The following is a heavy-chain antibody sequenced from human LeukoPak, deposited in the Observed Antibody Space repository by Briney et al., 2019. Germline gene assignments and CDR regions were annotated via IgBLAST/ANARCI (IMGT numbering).Heavy chain of an antibody. D-gene: IGHD3-16*01. V-gene: IGHV4-59*01. CDR1: GGSISSYY. CDR2: IYYSGST. Sequence: SETLSLTCTVSGGSISSYYWSWIRQPPGKGLEWIGYIYYSGSTNYNPSLKSRVTISVDTSKNQFSLKLSSVTAADTAVYYCARDRGGFDYWGQGTLVTVSS. CDR3: ARDRGGFDY. J-gene: IGHJ4*02.